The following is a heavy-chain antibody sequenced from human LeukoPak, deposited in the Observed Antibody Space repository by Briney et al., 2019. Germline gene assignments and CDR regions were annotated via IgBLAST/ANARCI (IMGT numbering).Heavy chain of an antibody. CDR3: ASHSRVLRDGYNRDWFDP. J-gene: IGHJ5*02. V-gene: IGHV4-34*01. D-gene: IGHD5-24*01. CDR1: GGSFSGYY. Sequence: SETLSLTCAVYGGSFSGYYWSRIRQPPGKGLEWIGEINHSGSTNYNPSLKSRVTISVDTSKNQFSLKLSSVTAADTAVYYCASHSRVLRDGYNRDWFDPWGQGTLVTVSS. CDR2: INHSGST.